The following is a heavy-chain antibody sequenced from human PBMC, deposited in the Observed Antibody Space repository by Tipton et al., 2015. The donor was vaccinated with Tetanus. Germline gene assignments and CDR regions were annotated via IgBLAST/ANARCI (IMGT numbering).Heavy chain of an antibody. CDR1: GFTFSDFS. Sequence: AASGFTFSDFSMNWVRQAPGKGLQWISYISRTSGTIYYADSVKGRFTVSRDNAKNALYLQMNSLRDEDTAVYYCARDGYSSSWDFDYWGQGTLVTVSS. J-gene: IGHJ4*02. CDR3: ARDGYSSSWDFDY. CDR2: ISRTSGTI. V-gene: IGHV3-48*02. D-gene: IGHD6-13*01.